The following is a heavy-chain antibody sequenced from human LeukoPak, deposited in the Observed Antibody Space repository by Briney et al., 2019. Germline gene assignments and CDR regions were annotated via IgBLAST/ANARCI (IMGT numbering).Heavy chain of an antibody. CDR2: IYYSGGT. J-gene: IGHJ2*01. CDR1: GGSISSGGYY. CDR3: ARGDIVVVVAATQADWYFDL. V-gene: IGHV4-31*03. Sequence: SETLSLTCTVSGGSISSGGYYWSWIRQHPGKGLEWIGYIYYSGGTYYNPSLKSRVTISVDTSKNQFSLKLSSVTAADTAVYYCARGDIVVVVAATQADWYFDLWGRGTLVTVSS. D-gene: IGHD2-15*01.